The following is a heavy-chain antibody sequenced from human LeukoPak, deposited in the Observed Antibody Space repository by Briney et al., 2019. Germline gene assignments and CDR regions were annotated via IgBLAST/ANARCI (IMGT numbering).Heavy chain of an antibody. CDR1: GFTFSSYG. CDR2: ISYDGSNK. CDR3: AKSYGSGSYPDSHH. J-gene: IGHJ5*02. D-gene: IGHD3-10*01. V-gene: IGHV3-30*18. Sequence: GGSPRLSCAASGFTFSSYGMHWVRQAPGKGLEWVAVISYDGSNKYYADSVKGRFTISRDNSKNTLYLQMNSLRAEDTAVYYCAKSYGSGSYPDSHHWGQGTLVTVSS.